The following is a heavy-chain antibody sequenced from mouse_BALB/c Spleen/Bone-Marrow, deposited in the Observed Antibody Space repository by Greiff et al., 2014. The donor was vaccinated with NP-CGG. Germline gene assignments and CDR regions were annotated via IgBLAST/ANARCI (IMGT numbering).Heavy chain of an antibody. CDR1: GFNIKDAY. CDR2: IDPANGNT. J-gene: IGHJ3*01. V-gene: IGHV14-3*02. Sequence: VQLQQSGAELVKPGASVKLSCTASGFNIKDAYMHWVKQRPEQGLEWIGRIDPANGNTKYGPKFQGKATITADTSSYTAYLQLSSLTSEDTAVYYCARNGNYGAWFAYWGQGTLVTVSA. CDR3: ARNGNYGAWFAY. D-gene: IGHD2-1*01.